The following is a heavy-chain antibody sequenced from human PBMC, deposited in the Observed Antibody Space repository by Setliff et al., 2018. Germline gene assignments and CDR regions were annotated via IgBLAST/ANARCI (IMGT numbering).Heavy chain of an antibody. CDR2: IDPSADYT. D-gene: IGHD5-18*01. J-gene: IGHJ4*02. CDR3: ARAPLESGYYYGQGHYFDN. V-gene: IGHV1-46*01. Sequence: ASVKVSCKASGGTFSSYAISWVRQAPGQGLEWMGIIDPSADYTNYAQKFQGRVTMTKDTSTTTVYMELSSLRSEGTAVYYCARAPLESGYYYGQGHYFDNWGQGTLVTVSS. CDR1: GGTFSSYA.